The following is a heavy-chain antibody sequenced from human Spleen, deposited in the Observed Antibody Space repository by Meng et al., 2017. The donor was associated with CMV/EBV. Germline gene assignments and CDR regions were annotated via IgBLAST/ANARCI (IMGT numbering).Heavy chain of an antibody. CDR3: SRGGTRNWYRFDY. V-gene: IGHV1-2*02. CDR1: GYTFTDSS. CDR2: INPNSGAI. D-gene: IGHD1-20*01. Sequence: ASVKVSCKASGYTFTDSSMHWVRQAPGQGLEWLGWINPNSGAIYYAQKFQGRVTVIRDTSISTAYMELSRLTSDDTAVYFCSRGGTRNWYRFDYWGQGTLVTVSS. J-gene: IGHJ4*02.